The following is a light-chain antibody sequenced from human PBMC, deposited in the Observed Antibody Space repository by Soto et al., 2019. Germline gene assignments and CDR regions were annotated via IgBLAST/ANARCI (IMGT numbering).Light chain of an antibody. CDR1: QRINKW. CDR3: RTVTAYLLC. Sequence: IQVTISSVTVSVPKKDRVTITCRASQRINKWLAWHQQKPGKAPKLLIYDASSLQSGVPPRFSGSGSGTEFTLTIRSLLHADIGIRDCRTVTAYLLC. CDR2: DAS. V-gene: IGKV1-5*01. J-gene: IGKJ2*04.